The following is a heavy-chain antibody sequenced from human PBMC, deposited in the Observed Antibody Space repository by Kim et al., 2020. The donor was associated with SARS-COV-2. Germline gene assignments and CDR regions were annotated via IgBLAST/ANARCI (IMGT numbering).Heavy chain of an antibody. V-gene: IGHV4-59*08. CDR2: IYYSGST. CDR1: GGSISSYY. Sequence: SETLSLTCTVSGGSISSYYWSWIRQPPGKGLEWIGYIYYSGSTNYNPSLKSRVTISVDTSKNQFSLKLSSVTAADTAVYYCARQPPRSGSYSNWFDPWGQGTLVTVSS. CDR3: ARQPPRSGSYSNWFDP. D-gene: IGHD3-10*01. J-gene: IGHJ5*02.